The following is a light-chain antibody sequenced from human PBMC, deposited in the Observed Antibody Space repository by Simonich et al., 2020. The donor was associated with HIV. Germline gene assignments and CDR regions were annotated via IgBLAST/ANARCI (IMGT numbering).Light chain of an antibody. Sequence: QSALTQPASVSGSPGQSITISCTGTSSDVGGYDYVSWYQQHPGKAPKLMIYDVSKRPSGVSERFSGSKSGNTASLTISGLQAEDEADYYCFSYTDNRGVFGGGTKLTVL. CDR2: DVS. CDR3: FSYTDNRGV. V-gene: IGLV2-14*03. J-gene: IGLJ3*02. CDR1: SSDVGGYDY.